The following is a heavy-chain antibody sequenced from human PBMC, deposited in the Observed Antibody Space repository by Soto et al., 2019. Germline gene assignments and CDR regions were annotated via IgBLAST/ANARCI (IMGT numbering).Heavy chain of an antibody. J-gene: IGHJ4*02. CDR1: GFTFSSFS. V-gene: IGHV3-48*02. CDR3: ARDAPRCSGGTCLDY. D-gene: IGHD2-15*01. Sequence: EVQLMESGGGLVQPGGSLRLSCAASGFTFSSFSMHWVRQAPGKGLEWVSYISSSSSTIYYADSVRGRFTISSDNAKNSLYLQMNSLRDEDTAVFYCARDAPRCSGGTCLDYWGQGSLFTVSS. CDR2: ISSSSSTI.